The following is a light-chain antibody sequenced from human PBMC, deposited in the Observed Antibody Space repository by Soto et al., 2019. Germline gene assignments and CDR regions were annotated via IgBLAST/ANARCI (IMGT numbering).Light chain of an antibody. J-gene: IGLJ1*01. CDR2: DVN. CDR1: GSDVGFYNY. Sequence: QSVLTQPASVSGSPGQSIAISCTGTGSDVGFYNYVSWYQQQPGKAPKLMVYDVNNRPSGVSNRFSGSKSGNTASQTNSGLQAEDEADYYCTSYTTSSTYVFGTGTKVTVL. CDR3: TSYTTSSTYV. V-gene: IGLV2-14*03.